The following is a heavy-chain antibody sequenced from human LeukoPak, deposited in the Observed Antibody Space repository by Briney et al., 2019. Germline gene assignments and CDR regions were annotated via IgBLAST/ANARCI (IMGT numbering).Heavy chain of an antibody. CDR2: IYYSGST. D-gene: IGHD2-8*01. CDR3: ARIMDTAWGMDA. CDR1: GGSISSYY. Sequence: SETLSLTCTVSGGSISSYYWSWIRQPPGKGLEWIGYIYYSGSTNYNPSLKSRVTISVDTSKNQFSLKLTSVTAADTALYYCARIMDTAWGMDAWGQGTTVTVSS. V-gene: IGHV4-59*01. J-gene: IGHJ6*02.